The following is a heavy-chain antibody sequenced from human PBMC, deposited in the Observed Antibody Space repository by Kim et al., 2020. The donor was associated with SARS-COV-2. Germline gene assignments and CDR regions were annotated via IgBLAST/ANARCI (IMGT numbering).Heavy chain of an antibody. Sequence: GGSLRLSCAASGFTFSSYEMNWVRQAPGKGLEWVSYISSSGSTIYYADSVKGRFTISRDNAKNSLYLQMNSLRAEDTAVYYFASRGRGMSITIFGVVILANYMDVWGKGTTVTVSS. CDR2: ISSSGSTI. J-gene: IGHJ6*03. CDR3: ASRGRGMSITIFGVVILANYMDV. CDR1: GFTFSSYE. V-gene: IGHV3-48*03. D-gene: IGHD3-3*01.